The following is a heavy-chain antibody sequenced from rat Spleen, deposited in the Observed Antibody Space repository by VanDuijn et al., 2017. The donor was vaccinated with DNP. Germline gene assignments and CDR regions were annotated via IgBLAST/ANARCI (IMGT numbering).Heavy chain of an antibody. D-gene: IGHD1-6*01. CDR3: ARRRYTTDYGYFDY. CDR2: ISPSGGST. CDR1: GFTFSNHD. V-gene: IGHV5-25*01. J-gene: IGHJ2*01. Sequence: EVQLVESGGGLVQPGRSLKLSCAASGFTFSNHDMAWVRLAPTKGLEWVASISPSGGSTYCRDSVKGRFTVSRDNAKSTLHLQMDSLRSEDTATYYCARRRYTTDYGYFDYWGQGVMVTVSS.